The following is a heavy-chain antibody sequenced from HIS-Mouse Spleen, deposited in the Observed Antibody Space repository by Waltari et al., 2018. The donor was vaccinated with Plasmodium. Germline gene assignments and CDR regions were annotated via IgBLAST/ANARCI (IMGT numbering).Heavy chain of an antibody. D-gene: IGHD5-18*01. CDR2: IYYSGST. V-gene: IGHV4-59*08. J-gene: IGHJ4*02. Sequence: QVQLQESGPGLVKPSETLSLTCTVPGCFFSSYYWSWTRQPPGKGLEWIGYIYYSGSTNYNPSLKSRVTISVDTSKNQFSLKLSSVTAADTAVYYCARLRYSYGYFDYWGQGTLVTVSS. CDR3: ARLRYSYGYFDY. CDR1: GCFFSSYY.